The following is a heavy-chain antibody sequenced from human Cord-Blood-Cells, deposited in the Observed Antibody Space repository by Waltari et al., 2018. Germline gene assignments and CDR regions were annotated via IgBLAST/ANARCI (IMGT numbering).Heavy chain of an antibody. CDR2: MNPNSGNT. Sequence: QVQLVQSGAEVKKPGASVKVSCKASGYTFTSSDINWVRQAPGQGLEWMGWMNPNSGNTGYAQKFQGRVTITRNTSISTAYMELSSLRSEDTAVYYCARGQEEGYSYGSDAFDIWGQGTMVTVSS. CDR3: ARGQEEGYSYGSDAFDI. D-gene: IGHD5-18*01. CDR1: GYTFTSSD. V-gene: IGHV1-8*03. J-gene: IGHJ3*02.